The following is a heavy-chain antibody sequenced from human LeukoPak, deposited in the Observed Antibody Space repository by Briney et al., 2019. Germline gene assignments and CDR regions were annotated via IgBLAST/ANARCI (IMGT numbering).Heavy chain of an antibody. D-gene: IGHD3-3*01. Sequence: ASVKVSCKASGYTFTSYGISWVRQAPGQGLEWMGWMNPNSGNTGYAQKFQGRVTMTRNTSISTAYMELSSLRSEDTAVYYCARVPLRRADFWSGLHPIMDVWGKGTTVTVSS. CDR1: GYTFTSYG. J-gene: IGHJ6*03. CDR2: MNPNSGNT. CDR3: ARVPLRRADFWSGLHPIMDV. V-gene: IGHV1-8*02.